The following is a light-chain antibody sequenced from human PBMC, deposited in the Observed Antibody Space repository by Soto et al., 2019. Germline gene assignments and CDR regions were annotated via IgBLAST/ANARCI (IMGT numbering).Light chain of an antibody. CDR2: RNN. CDR1: SSHIGSNY. Sequence: QSVLTQPPSASGTPGQRVTLSCSRSSSHIGSNYVYWYQQLPGTAPKLLIYRNNQRPSGVPDRFSGSKSGTSASLAISGLRSEDEADYYCAAWDDSLSGVVFGGGTKLTVL. J-gene: IGLJ2*01. V-gene: IGLV1-47*01. CDR3: AAWDDSLSGVV.